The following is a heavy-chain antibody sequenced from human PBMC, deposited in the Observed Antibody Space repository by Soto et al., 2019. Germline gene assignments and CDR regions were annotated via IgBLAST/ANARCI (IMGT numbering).Heavy chain of an antibody. CDR3: ARENKKWNLSGYYFDY. J-gene: IGHJ4*02. D-gene: IGHD1-1*01. CDR1: GYTFTGYY. Sequence: QVQLVQSGAEVKKPGASVKVSCKASGYTFTGYYMHWVRQAPGQGLEWMGWINPNSGGTNYAQKFQGWVTMTKDTSISTAYMELSRLRSDDTAVYYCARENKKWNLSGYYFDYWGQGTLVTVSS. CDR2: INPNSGGT. V-gene: IGHV1-2*04.